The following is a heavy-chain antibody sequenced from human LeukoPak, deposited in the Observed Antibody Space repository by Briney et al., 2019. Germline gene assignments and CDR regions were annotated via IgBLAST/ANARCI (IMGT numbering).Heavy chain of an antibody. CDR1: GFTFSSYA. V-gene: IGHV3-23*01. D-gene: IGHD2-8*01. CDR3: AKDRGHCTNGVCHNYYYMDV. Sequence: TGGSARLVCAASGFTFSSYAMRWVRQAPGKGREWVSTISGSGGNTVYADSGKGRFTISRDNSKNTLYLQMISLRAEDTAVDYCAKDRGHCTNGVCHNYYYMDVWGKGTTVTVSS. J-gene: IGHJ6*03. CDR2: ISGSGGNT.